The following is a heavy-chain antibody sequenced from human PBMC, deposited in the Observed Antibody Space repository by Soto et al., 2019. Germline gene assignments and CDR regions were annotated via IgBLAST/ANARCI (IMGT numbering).Heavy chain of an antibody. V-gene: IGHV3-48*04. CDR2: ISNTAITD. CDR3: ARDGIGGTVFRGYLDY. J-gene: IGHJ4*02. D-gene: IGHD1-7*01. Sequence: HPGGSLRLSCAASGFPFSSYAMSWVRQAPGKGLDFVAFISNTAITDYYADSVKGRFTISRDNAKNTLYLQMNTLGAEDTAVYYCARDGIGGTVFRGYLDYWGRGTVVTVSS. CDR1: GFPFSSYA.